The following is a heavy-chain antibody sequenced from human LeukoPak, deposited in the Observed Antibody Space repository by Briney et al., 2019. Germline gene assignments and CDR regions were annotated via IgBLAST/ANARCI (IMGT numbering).Heavy chain of an antibody. V-gene: IGHV4-38-2*02. D-gene: IGHD3-22*01. Sequence: SETLSLTCTVSGYSISSGYYWGWIRQPPGKGLEWIGSIYHSGSTYYNPSLKSRVTISVDTSKNQFSLKLSSVTAADTAVYYCARDPQYHYDSSGYYYVNYFDHWGQGTLVTVSS. CDR3: ARDPQYHYDSSGYYYVNYFDH. CDR1: GYSISSGYY. CDR2: IYHSGST. J-gene: IGHJ4*02.